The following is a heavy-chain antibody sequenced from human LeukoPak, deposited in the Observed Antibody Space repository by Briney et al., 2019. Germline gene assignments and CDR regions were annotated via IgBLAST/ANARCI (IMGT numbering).Heavy chain of an antibody. Sequence: SETLSLTCTASGGSISSYYWSWIRQPPGKGLEWIGYIYYSGSTNYNPSLKSRVTISVDTSKNQFSLKLSSVTAADTAVYYCARDSCGGDCSFDYWGQGTLVTVSS. CDR3: ARDSCGGDCSFDY. V-gene: IGHV4-59*01. CDR2: IYYSGST. J-gene: IGHJ4*02. D-gene: IGHD2-21*02. CDR1: GGSISSYY.